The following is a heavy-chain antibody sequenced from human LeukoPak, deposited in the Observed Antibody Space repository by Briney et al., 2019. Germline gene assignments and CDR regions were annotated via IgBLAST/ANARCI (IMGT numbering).Heavy chain of an antibody. CDR3: ARLSGAPVRHPIYHFDY. J-gene: IGHJ4*02. V-gene: IGHV4-38-2*01. CDR2: VHHSGST. D-gene: IGHD1-26*01. Sequence: SETLSLTCAVSGYSISSDYWGWIRQPPGKGLEWIGNVHHSGSTYKNPSLKSRVSISLDTSNNQFSLKLTSVTAADTAIYYCARLSGAPVRHPIYHFDYWGQGTLVTVSS. CDR1: GYSISSDY.